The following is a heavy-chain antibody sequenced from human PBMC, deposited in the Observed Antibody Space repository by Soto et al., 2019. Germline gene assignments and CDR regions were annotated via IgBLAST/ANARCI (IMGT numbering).Heavy chain of an antibody. V-gene: IGHV4-4*02. Sequence: SETLSLTCAVSGGSISSSNWWSWVRQPPGKGLEWIGEIYHSGSTNYNPSLKSRVTISVDKSKNQFSLKLSSVTAADTAVYYCASRNFPNQSGWYGQCVVYWGQGTLVTVSS. CDR2: IYHSGST. J-gene: IGHJ4*02. D-gene: IGHD6-19*01. CDR3: ASRNFPNQSGWYGQCVVY. CDR1: GGSISSSNW.